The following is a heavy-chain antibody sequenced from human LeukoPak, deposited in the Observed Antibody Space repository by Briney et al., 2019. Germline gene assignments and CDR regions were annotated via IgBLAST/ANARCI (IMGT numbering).Heavy chain of an antibody. CDR2: IYYSGST. D-gene: IGHD6-19*01. CDR3: ARVRSSGWYWGY. V-gene: IGHV4-59*08. J-gene: IGHJ4*02. Sequence: SETLSLTCTVSGGSISSYYWSWIRQPPGKGLEWIGYIYYSGSTNYNPSLKSRVTISVDTSKNQFSLKLSSVTAADTAVYYCARVRSSGWYWGYWGQGTLVTVSS. CDR1: GGSISSYY.